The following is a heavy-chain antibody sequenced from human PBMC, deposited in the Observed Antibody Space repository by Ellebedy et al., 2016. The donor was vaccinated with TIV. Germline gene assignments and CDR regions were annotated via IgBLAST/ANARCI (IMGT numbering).Heavy chain of an antibody. D-gene: IGHD7-27*01. CDR3: AKVKTITGDVGAFDI. CDR2: IGGSGAAT. CDR1: GFTFSSHA. Sequence: GESLKISCTVSGFTFSSHAMSWVRHAPGKGLEWVASIGGSGAATYYADSVKGRFTISRDNSKSTLSLQMRRLRVEDTAIYYCAKVKTITGDVGAFDIWGRGTMVIVS. J-gene: IGHJ3*02. V-gene: IGHV3-23*01.